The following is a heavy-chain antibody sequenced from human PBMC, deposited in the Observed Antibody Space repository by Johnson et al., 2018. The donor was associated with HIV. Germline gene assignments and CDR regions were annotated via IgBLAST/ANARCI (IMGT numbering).Heavy chain of an antibody. J-gene: IGHJ3*02. D-gene: IGHD4-23*01. CDR1: GFTFSRNA. CDR3: AREGSTVVTSAFDI. V-gene: IGHV3-30*03. Sequence: QMQLVESGGGLVKPGGSLRLSCAASGFTFSRNAMTWVRQAPGKGPEWVAVISYDGSNKYYADSVKGRFTISRDNSKNTLYLQMNSLRAEDTAVYYCAREGSTVVTSAFDIWGQGTMVTVSS. CDR2: ISYDGSNK.